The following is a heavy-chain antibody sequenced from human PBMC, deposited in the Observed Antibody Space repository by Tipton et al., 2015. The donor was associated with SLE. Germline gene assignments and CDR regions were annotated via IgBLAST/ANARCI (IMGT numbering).Heavy chain of an antibody. CDR3: ARGGTGATGADY. CDR2: IIPHSGGT. J-gene: IGHJ4*02. Sequence: QSGPEVKKPGASVKVSCKASGYTFTGYYMDWVRRAPGQGLEWMGRIIPHSGGTNYAQKFQGRVTMTTDTSIRTAYMELSRLRSDDTAVYYCARGGTGATGADYWGQGTLVTVSS. V-gene: IGHV1-2*06. CDR1: GYTFTGYY. D-gene: IGHD1-26*01.